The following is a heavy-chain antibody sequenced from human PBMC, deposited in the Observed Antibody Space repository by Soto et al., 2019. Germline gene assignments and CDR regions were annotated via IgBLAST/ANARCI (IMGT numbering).Heavy chain of an antibody. CDR2: IWYDGSNK. CDR3: AAGGVLRYFDWSPHPKRHNWFDP. Sequence: QVQLVESGGGVVQPGRSLRLSCAASGFTFSSYGMHWVRQAPGKGLEWVAVIWYDGSNKYYADSVKGRFTISRDNSKNTLYLQMNSLRAEDMAVYYCAAGGVLRYFDWSPHPKRHNWFDPWGQGTLVTVSS. V-gene: IGHV3-33*01. D-gene: IGHD3-9*01. J-gene: IGHJ5*02. CDR1: GFTFSSYG.